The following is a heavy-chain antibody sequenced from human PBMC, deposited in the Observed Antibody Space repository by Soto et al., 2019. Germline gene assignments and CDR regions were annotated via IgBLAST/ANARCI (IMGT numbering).Heavy chain of an antibody. CDR3: AAELGFGKLSVV. CDR2: IIPLFGTT. D-gene: IGHD3-10*01. V-gene: IGHV1-69*01. J-gene: IGHJ6*02. Sequence: QVQVVQSGVEVRRPGSSVKASCNASGDTFKNCVISWVRQAPGQGLEWMGGIIPLFGTTDFAQRFQGRLTITTYESTTTAYMELSRLRSEDTATYYCAAELGFGKLSVVWGQGTTVIVSS. CDR1: GDTFKNCV.